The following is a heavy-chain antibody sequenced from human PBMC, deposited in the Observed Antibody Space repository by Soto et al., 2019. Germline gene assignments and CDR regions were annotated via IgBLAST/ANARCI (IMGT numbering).Heavy chain of an antibody. CDR3: ARSHGAVARFDY. CDR1: GGSISSYY. D-gene: IGHD6-19*01. CDR2: IYYSGST. Sequence: LSLTCTVSGGSISSYYRSWIRQPPGKGLEWIGYIYYSGSTNYNPSPKSRVTISVDTSKNQFSLKLSSVTAADTAVYYCARSHGAVARFDYWGQGTLVTVSS. V-gene: IGHV4-59*01. J-gene: IGHJ4*02.